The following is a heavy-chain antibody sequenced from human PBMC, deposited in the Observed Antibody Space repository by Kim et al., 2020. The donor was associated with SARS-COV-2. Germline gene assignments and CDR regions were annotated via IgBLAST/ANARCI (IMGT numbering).Heavy chain of an antibody. CDR3: ARDRVWYSSSWFEY. D-gene: IGHD6-13*01. CDR2: IIPIFGTA. Sequence: SVKVSCKASGGTFSSYAISWVRQAPGQGLEWMGGIIPIFGTANYAQKFQGRVTITADKSTSTAYMELSSLRSEDTAVYYCARDRVWYSSSWFEYWGQGTLVTVTS. CDR1: GGTFSSYA. V-gene: IGHV1-69*06. J-gene: IGHJ4*02.